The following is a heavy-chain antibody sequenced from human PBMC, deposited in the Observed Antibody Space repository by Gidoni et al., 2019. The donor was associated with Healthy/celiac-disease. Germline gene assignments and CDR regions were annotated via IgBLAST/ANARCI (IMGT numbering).Heavy chain of an antibody. J-gene: IGHJ4*02. Sequence: EVQLVESGGGLVQPGGSLRLSCAASGFTFSSYSMNWVRQAPGKGLEWVSYISSSSSTIYYADSVKGRFTISRDNAKNSLYLQMNSLRAEDTAVYYCASDYGGKLDYWGQGTLVTVSS. CDR2: ISSSSSTI. V-gene: IGHV3-48*01. D-gene: IGHD4-17*01. CDR3: ASDYGGKLDY. CDR1: GFTFSSYS.